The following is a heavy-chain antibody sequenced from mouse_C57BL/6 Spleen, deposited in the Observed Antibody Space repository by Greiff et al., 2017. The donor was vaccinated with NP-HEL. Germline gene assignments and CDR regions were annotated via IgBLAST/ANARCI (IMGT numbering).Heavy chain of an antibody. CDR2: INPSNGGT. D-gene: IGHD2-1*01. J-gene: IGHJ4*01. V-gene: IGHV1-53*01. CDR3: ANMVTPYYYAMDD. Sequence: QVQLQQPGTELVKPGASVKLSCKASGYTFTSYWMHWVKQRPGQGLEWIGNINPSNGGTNYNEKFKSKATLTVDKSSSAAYMQLSSLTSEDSAVYYCANMVTPYYYAMDDWGKGTSVTVSS. CDR1: GYTFTSYW.